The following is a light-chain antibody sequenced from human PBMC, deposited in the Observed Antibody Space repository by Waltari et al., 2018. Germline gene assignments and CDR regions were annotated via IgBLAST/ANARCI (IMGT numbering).Light chain of an antibody. Sequence: EIVMTQSPATLSVSPGERATLSCRASQSVSSSLAWYQQKPGQAPRLLIYGASTRATGIPARFSGSGSGTEFTLTIRSMQSEDFAVSYCQQYNNWPRTFGQGTKVEIK. CDR1: QSVSSS. CDR3: QQYNNWPRT. V-gene: IGKV3-15*01. J-gene: IGKJ1*01. CDR2: GAS.